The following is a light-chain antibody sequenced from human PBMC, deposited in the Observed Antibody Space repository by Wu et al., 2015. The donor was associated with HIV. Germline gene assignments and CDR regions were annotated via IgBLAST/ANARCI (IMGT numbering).Light chain of an antibody. Sequence: AIRMTQSPSSLSASTGDRVTITCRASQGISSYLAWYQQKPGKAPKLLIYAASTLQSGVPSRFSGSGSGTDFTLTISCLQSEDFATYYCQQYYSYLRTFGQGTKVEI. CDR2: AAS. CDR3: QQYYSYLRT. CDR1: QGISSY. V-gene: IGKV1-8*01. J-gene: IGKJ1*01.